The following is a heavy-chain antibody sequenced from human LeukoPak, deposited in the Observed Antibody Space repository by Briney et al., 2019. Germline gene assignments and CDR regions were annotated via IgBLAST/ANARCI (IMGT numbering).Heavy chain of an antibody. J-gene: IGHJ4*02. Sequence: SETLSLTCTVSGGSINNHYWTWIRQPPGKGLEWIGYIYYSGDTNYSPSLTSRVTISLGTSKNQFSLKLSSVTAADTAVYYCARRRGNFWTDYYAFDYWGLGTLVTVSS. V-gene: IGHV4-59*08. D-gene: IGHD3/OR15-3a*01. CDR2: IYYSGDT. CDR1: GGSINNHY. CDR3: ARRRGNFWTDYYAFDY.